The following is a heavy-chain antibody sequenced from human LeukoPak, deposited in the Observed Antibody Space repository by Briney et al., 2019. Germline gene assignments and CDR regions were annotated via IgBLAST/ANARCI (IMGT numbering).Heavy chain of an antibody. V-gene: IGHV3-23*01. CDR1: GFTFNRYA. D-gene: IGHD5-24*01. J-gene: IGHJ4*02. CDR3: TRVGYIDEGIDY. Sequence: GSLRLSCVASGFTFNRYAMSWVRHVPGKRMEWVSTFSGPMETTYYAPSVRGRFTMSRDNSKNTLSLQMNSLRAEDTAIYYCTRVGYIDEGIDYWGQGTLVTVSS. CDR2: FSGPMETT.